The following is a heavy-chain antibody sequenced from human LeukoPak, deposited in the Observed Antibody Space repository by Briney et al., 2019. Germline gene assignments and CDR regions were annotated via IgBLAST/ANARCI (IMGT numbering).Heavy chain of an antibody. CDR2: IIPIFGTA. D-gene: IGHD3-9*01. Sequence: ASVKVSCKASGGTFSSYAISWVRQAPGQGFEWMGGIIPIFGTANYAQKFQGRVTITADESTSTAYMELSSLRSEDTAVYYCARDLGYYDILTGYLWYWGQGTLVTVSS. J-gene: IGHJ4*02. V-gene: IGHV1-69*01. CDR3: ARDLGYYDILTGYLWY. CDR1: GGTFSSYA.